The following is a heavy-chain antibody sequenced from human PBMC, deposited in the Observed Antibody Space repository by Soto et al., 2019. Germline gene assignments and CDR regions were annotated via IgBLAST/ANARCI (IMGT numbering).Heavy chain of an antibody. CDR2: IIPIFGTA. CDR1: GGTFSGYA. Sequence: QVQLVQSGAEGKKPGSSVKVSCKASGGTFSGYAISWVRQAPGQGLEWMGGIIPIFGTADYAKKFQGRVTITADESTSTAYMELSSLRSGETAAYYCASRISPAGPPHSPRYYFGMDVWGQWTTVTVSS. CDR3: ASRISPAGPPHSPRYYFGMDV. J-gene: IGHJ6*02. V-gene: IGHV1-69*12. D-gene: IGHD6-13*01.